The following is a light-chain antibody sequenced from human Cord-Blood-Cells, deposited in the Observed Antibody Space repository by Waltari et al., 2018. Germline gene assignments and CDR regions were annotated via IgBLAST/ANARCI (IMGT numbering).Light chain of an antibody. V-gene: IGLV2-8*01. CDR2: EVS. J-gene: IGLJ3*02. Sequence: QSALTQPPSASGSPGQSVTISCTGTSSDVGGYNYVSWYQQNQGKAPKLMIYEVSKRPSGVPDRFSGSKSGNTASLTVAGLQAEDEADYYCSSYAGSNNFWVFGGGTKLTVL. CDR1: SSDVGGYNY. CDR3: SSYAGSNNFWV.